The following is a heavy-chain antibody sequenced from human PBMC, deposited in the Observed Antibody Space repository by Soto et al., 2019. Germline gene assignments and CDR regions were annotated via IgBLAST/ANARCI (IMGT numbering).Heavy chain of an antibody. Sequence: EVQLVEPGGGLVQPGGSLRLSCAASGFTVSSYRMSWVRQAPGKGLEWVSVIYTAGSADFADSVKGRFTISRDNSKNTLYLQMSSLRAEDTAVYYCARVPSSSYHYFDYWGQGTLITVSS. CDR1: GFTVSSYR. J-gene: IGHJ4*02. CDR2: IYTAGSA. D-gene: IGHD6-13*01. V-gene: IGHV3-66*01. CDR3: ARVPSSSYHYFDY.